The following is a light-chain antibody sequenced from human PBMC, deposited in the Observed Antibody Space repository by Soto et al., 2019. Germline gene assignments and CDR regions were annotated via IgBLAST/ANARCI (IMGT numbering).Light chain of an antibody. CDR2: EVR. CDR1: SSDVGTYNY. CDR3: CSYTSSSIRV. V-gene: IGLV2-14*01. Sequence: QSVLTQPASVSGSPGQSITISCTGTSSDVGTYNYVSWYQHHPGKAPKLIIYEVRNRPSGVSNRLSGSKSGNTASLTISGLQADDEADYYCCSYTSSSIRVFGGGTKVTVL. J-gene: IGLJ3*02.